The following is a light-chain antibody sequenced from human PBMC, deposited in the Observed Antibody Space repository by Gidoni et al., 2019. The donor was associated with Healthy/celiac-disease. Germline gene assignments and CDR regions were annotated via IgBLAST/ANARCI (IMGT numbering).Light chain of an antibody. V-gene: IGKV1-39*01. CDR2: AAS. J-gene: IGKJ1*01. CDR1: QSISSY. CDR3: KQSYSTQWT. Sequence: DIQLTPSPSSLSASVGDRVTITCRASQSISSYLNWYQQKPGKAPKLLIYAASSLQSGVPSRFRGSGSGTDFTLTISSLQPEDFATYYCKQSYSTQWTFGQGTKVEIK.